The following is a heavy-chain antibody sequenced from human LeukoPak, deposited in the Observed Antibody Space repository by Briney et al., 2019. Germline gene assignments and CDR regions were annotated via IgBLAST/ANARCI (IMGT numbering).Heavy chain of an antibody. J-gene: IGHJ4*02. D-gene: IGHD6-13*01. V-gene: IGHV3-30*18. Sequence: QTGGSLRLSCAASGFTSSSYGMHWVRQAPGKGLEWVAVISYDGSNKYYADSVKGRFTISRDNSKNTLYLQMNSLRAEDTAVYYCAKSTLGSSWFDYWGQGTLVTVSS. CDR2: ISYDGSNK. CDR1: GFTSSSYG. CDR3: AKSTLGSSWFDY.